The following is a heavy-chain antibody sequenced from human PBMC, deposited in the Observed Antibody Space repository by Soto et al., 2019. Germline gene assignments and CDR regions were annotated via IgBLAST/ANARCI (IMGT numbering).Heavy chain of an antibody. CDR2: INPNGGGP. CDR3: AREVGNNSWYYYYGMDV. J-gene: IGHJ6*02. D-gene: IGHD6-13*01. V-gene: IGHV1-46*01. CDR1: GYVFTNYF. Sequence: QVQLVQSGAEVKKPGASVQVSCKASGYVFTNYFMHWVRQAPGQGLEWMGIINPNGGGPSYAQKFEGTVTMTRDSATRTVYRDLSSLRSEDTAAYCGAREVGNNSWYYYYGMDVWGQGTSVTVSS.